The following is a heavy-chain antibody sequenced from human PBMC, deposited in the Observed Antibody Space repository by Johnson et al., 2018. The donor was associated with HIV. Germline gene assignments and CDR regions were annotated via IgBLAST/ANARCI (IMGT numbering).Heavy chain of an antibody. J-gene: IGHJ3*02. D-gene: IGHD5-24*01. V-gene: IGHV3-7*01. CDR1: GFTFSSYW. CDR2: IKQDGSEK. CDR3: AREVRRWLQFDAFDI. Sequence: VLLVESGGGLVQPGGSLRLSCAASGFTFSSYWMSWVRQAPGKGLEWVANIKQDGSEKYYVDSMKGRFTISRDNAKNSLYLQMNSLRAEDTAVYYCAREVRRWLQFDAFDIWGQGTMVTVSS.